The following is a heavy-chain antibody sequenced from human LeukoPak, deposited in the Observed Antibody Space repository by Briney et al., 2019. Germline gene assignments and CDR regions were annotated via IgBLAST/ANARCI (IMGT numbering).Heavy chain of an antibody. CDR2: FSSSSSYI. D-gene: IGHD4-17*01. CDR3: ARVRVTVTTLDC. V-gene: IGHV3-21*01. J-gene: IGHJ4*02. CDR1: GFTFSSYG. Sequence: GRSLRLSCAASGFTFSSYGMNWVRQAPGKGLEWISAFSSSSSYIDDADSVKGRFTISRDNANNSLYLQMNSLRAEDTAVYYCARVRVTVTTLDCWGQGAMVTVCS.